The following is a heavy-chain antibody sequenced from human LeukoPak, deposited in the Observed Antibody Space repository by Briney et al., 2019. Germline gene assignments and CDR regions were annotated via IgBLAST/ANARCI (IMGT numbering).Heavy chain of an antibody. D-gene: IGHD5-24*01. CDR3: ARRGDGYNLNFDY. J-gene: IGHJ4*02. CDR1: GYPFTSYW. Sequence: GESLKISFKGPGYPFTSYWIGWGRQMPGKGLEWMGIIYPGESVTRYSPSFQGQVTISADKSISTAYLQWSSLKASDTAMYYCARRGDGYNLNFDYWGQGTLVTVSS. CDR2: IYPGESVT. V-gene: IGHV5-51*01.